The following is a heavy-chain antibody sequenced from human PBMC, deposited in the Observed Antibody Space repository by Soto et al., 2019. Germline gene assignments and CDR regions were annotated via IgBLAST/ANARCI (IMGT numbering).Heavy chain of an antibody. CDR1: GGTFSSYA. V-gene: IGHV1-69*01. CDR2: IIPIFGTA. CDR3: ASGSSWYTHYYYYGMDV. J-gene: IGHJ6*02. Sequence: QVQLVQSGAEVKKPGSSVKVSCKASGGTFSSYAISWVRQAPGQGLEWMGGIIPIFGTANYAQKFQGRVTITADESTSTAYMELSSLRSEDTAVYYCASGSSWYTHYYYYGMDVWGQGTTVTVSS. D-gene: IGHD6-13*01.